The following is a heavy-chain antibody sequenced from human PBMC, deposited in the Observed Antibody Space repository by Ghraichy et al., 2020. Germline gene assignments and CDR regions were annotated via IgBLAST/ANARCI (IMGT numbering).Heavy chain of an antibody. D-gene: IGHD5-18*01. CDR3: AKDRSRVETAIRLRYYGMDV. CDR2: ISYDGNNK. V-gene: IGHV3-30*18. J-gene: IGHJ6*02. Sequence: GGSLRLSCAASGFTFSSYGMHWVRQAPGKGLDWVAVISYDGNNKYYADSVKGRFTVSRDNSKSTLYLQMSSLRAEDTAVYYCAKDRSRVETAIRLRYYGMDVWGQGTRVTVSS. CDR1: GFTFSSYG.